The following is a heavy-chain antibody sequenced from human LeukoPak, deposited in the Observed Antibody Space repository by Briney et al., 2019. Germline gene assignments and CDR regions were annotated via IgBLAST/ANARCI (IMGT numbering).Heavy chain of an antibody. CDR1: GGSFSGNY. Sequence: SETLSLTCAVYGGSFSGNYWTWIRQRPGKGLQWIGYIYDSGSTYYNPSLKSRGTISADTSKNQFSLRLDSLTAADTAVYYCARDGGYGGNFDYWGRGTLVIVSS. CDR2: IYDSGST. V-gene: IGHV4-34*09. CDR3: ARDGGYGGNFDY. J-gene: IGHJ4*02. D-gene: IGHD4-23*01.